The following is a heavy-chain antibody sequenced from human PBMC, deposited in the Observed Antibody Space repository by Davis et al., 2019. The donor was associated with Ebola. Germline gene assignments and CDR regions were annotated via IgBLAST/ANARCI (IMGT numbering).Heavy chain of an antibody. CDR3: ANLLTGP. J-gene: IGHJ5*02. CDR2: VYSSGYT. Sequence: PSETLSLTCTVSGASFSRNYWSWIRQPPGKGLEWIGYVYSSGYTSYSPSLKSRVTISVDMSKSQFSLRLNSVTAADTAMYYCANLLTGPWGQGTLVTVSS. CDR1: GASFSRNY. D-gene: IGHD2-15*01. V-gene: IGHV4-59*01.